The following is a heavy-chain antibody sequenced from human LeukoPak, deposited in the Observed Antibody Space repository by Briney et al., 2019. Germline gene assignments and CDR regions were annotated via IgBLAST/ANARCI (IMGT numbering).Heavy chain of an antibody. J-gene: IGHJ4*02. V-gene: IGHV1-69*05. D-gene: IGHD4-17*01. CDR1: GGTFSSYA. CDR3: ARGYGDYEPYYFDY. CDR2: IIPIFGTA. Sequence: GASVKVSCKASGGTFSSYAISWVRQAPGQGLERMGRIIPIFGTANYAQKFQGRVTITTDESTSTAYMELSSLRSEDTAVYYCARGYGDYEPYYFDYWGQGTLVTVSS.